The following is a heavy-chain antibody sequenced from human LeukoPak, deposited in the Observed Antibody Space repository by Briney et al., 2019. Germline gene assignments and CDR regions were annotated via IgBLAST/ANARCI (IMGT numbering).Heavy chain of an antibody. J-gene: IGHJ4*02. CDR3: AREQYGPDY. V-gene: IGHV3-74*03. D-gene: IGHD4-11*01. CDR2: INVDGIST. Sequence: GGSLRLSCAASGFTLRAYFMHWVRQVPGKGLVWVSRINVDGISTAYADSVMGRFTISRDNAKNTLYLQMNSLRAEDTAVYYCAREQYGPDYWGQGTLVTVSS. CDR1: GFTLRAYF.